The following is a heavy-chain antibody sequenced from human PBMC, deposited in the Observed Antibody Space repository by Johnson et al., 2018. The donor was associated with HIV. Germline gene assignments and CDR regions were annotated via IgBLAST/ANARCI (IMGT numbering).Heavy chain of an antibody. D-gene: IGHD1-26*01. V-gene: IGHV3-23*04. Sequence: EVQLVESGGGVVQPGRSLRLSCAASGFTFSSYAMHWVRQAPGKGLELVSAVSASGGTTYYADSVQGRFTISRDNAKNSLYLQMNSLRAEDTAVYYCVKGDLLGAFDIWGQGTMVTVSS. CDR2: VSASGGTT. CDR3: VKGDLLGAFDI. CDR1: GFTFSSYA. J-gene: IGHJ3*02.